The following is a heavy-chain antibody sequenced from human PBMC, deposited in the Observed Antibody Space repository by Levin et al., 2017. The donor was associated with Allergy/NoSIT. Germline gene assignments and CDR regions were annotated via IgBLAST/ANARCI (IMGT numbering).Heavy chain of an antibody. CDR2: IYHSGNT. J-gene: IGHJ5*02. CDR1: GDSIPTGGFY. D-gene: IGHD5-24*01. CDR3: ARVDGRNWFDT. Sequence: RSQTLSLTCTVSGDSIPTGGFYWSWLRQFPGTGLEFLGYIYHSGNTDYNPSLKSRLTLSVDTSKNQFSLNLRSVSAADTAVYYCARVDGRNWFDTWGQGTLVTVSS. V-gene: IGHV4-31*03.